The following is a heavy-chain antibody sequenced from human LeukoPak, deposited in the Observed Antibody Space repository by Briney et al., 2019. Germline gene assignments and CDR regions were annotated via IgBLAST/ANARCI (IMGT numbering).Heavy chain of an antibody. CDR1: GFTFSDYA. Sequence: PGGSLTLSCVASGFTFSDYAMSWIRQAPGKGLEWVSYISGSGNDISYADSVKGRFTISRDNAKGSLYLQMNSLRAADTAVYYCGTHAGRTGSDDWGQGTLVTVSS. V-gene: IGHV3-11*01. J-gene: IGHJ4*02. CDR2: ISGSGNDI. CDR3: GTHAGRTGSDD. D-gene: IGHD3/OR15-3a*01.